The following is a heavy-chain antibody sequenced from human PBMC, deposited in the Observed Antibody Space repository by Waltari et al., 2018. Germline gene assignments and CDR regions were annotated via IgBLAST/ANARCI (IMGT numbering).Heavy chain of an antibody. CDR3: ARGPLRSGSYGIEWAFDI. Sequence: QVQLQQWGAGLLKPSETLSLTCAVYGGSFSGYYWSWIRQPPGKGLEWIGEINHSGSTNNNPALKSRVTISVDTSKNQFSLKLSSVTAADTAVYYCARGPLRSGSYGIEWAFDIWGQGTMVTVSS. J-gene: IGHJ3*02. CDR2: INHSGST. V-gene: IGHV4-34*01. D-gene: IGHD1-26*01. CDR1: GGSFSGYY.